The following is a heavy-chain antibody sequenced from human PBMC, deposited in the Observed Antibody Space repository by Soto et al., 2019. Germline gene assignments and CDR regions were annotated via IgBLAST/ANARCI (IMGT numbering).Heavy chain of an antibody. CDR1: GYTFTSYY. D-gene: IGHD3-9*01. Sequence: ASVKVSCKACGYTFTSYYMNWVRQAPGQGLEWMGMINPSFGSTNYAQKFQGRVTITTDESTSTAYMELSSLRSEDTAVYYCARVVPDHYDILTGYYDYWGQGTLVTVPQ. CDR3: ARVVPDHYDILTGYYDY. V-gene: IGHV1-46*01. J-gene: IGHJ4*02. CDR2: INPSFGST.